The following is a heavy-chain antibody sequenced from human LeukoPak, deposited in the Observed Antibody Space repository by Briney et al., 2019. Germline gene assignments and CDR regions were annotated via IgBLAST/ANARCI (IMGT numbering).Heavy chain of an antibody. V-gene: IGHV1-2*02. CDR3: ARDRPGYSSYFDP. Sequence: ASVKVSCKASGYSFTDYHMHWVRQAPGQGLEWMGWINTKTGGTNYAQTFQGRVTLTRDTSISIVYMEMSSLRSDDTAVYYCARDRPGYSSYFDPWGQGTLVTVSS. CDR2: INTKTGGT. J-gene: IGHJ5*02. D-gene: IGHD6-19*01. CDR1: GYSFTDYH.